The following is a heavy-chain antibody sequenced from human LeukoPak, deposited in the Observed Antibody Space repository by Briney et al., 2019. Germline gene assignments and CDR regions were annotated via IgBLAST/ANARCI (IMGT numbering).Heavy chain of an antibody. Sequence: GGSLRLSCAASGFTFSNYNMNWVRQAPGKGLEWVSYITRSGTTIYYADSVKGRFTISRDNAKNSLYLQMNSRRDEDTAVYYCARETPTTSGDVWGQGTTVTVSS. V-gene: IGHV3-48*02. J-gene: IGHJ6*02. D-gene: IGHD2/OR15-2a*01. CDR2: ITRSGTTI. CDR1: GFTFSNYN. CDR3: ARETPTTSGDV.